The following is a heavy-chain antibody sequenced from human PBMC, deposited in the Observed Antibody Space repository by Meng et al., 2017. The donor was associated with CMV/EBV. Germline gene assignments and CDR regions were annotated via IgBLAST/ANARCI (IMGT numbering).Heavy chain of an antibody. J-gene: IGHJ6*02. CDR1: GVTFGSYE. D-gene: IGHD3-9*01. CDR2: IRYDGSNK. V-gene: IGHV3-30*02. CDR3: AKDGIGRLRYFDLYGMDV. Sequence: GESLMFSCAASGVTFGSYEMNWVRQAPGKGLEWVAFIRYDGSNKYYADSVKGRFTISRDNSKNTLYLQMNSLRAEDTAVYYCAKDGIGRLRYFDLYGMDVWGQGTTVTVSS.